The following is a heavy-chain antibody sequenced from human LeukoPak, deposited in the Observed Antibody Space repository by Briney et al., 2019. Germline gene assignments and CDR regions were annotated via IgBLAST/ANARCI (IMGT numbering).Heavy chain of an antibody. Sequence: QPGGSLRLSCAASGFTFDDYAMHWVRQAPGKGLEWVSGISWNSGSIGYADSVKGRFTISRDNAKNSLYLQMNSLRAEDTALYYCAKEVELWPSYYFDYWGQGTLVTVSS. CDR2: ISWNSGSI. V-gene: IGHV3-9*01. CDR1: GFTFDDYA. D-gene: IGHD5-18*01. CDR3: AKEVELWPSYYFDY. J-gene: IGHJ4*02.